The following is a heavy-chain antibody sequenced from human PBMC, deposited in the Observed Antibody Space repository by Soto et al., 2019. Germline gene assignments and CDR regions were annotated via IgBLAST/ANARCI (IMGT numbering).Heavy chain of an antibody. D-gene: IGHD6-19*01. J-gene: IGHJ6*02. CDR1: GFTFSSYG. Sequence: QVQLVESGGGVVQPGRSLRLSCAASGFTFSSYGMHWVRQAPGKRLEWVAVIWYDGSNKYYADSVKGRFTISRDNSKNTRYLQINTLRADDTAVYYCARGEAVAGTYYYGIDVWGQGTTVTVSS. CDR3: ARGEAVAGTYYYGIDV. CDR2: IWYDGSNK. V-gene: IGHV3-33*01.